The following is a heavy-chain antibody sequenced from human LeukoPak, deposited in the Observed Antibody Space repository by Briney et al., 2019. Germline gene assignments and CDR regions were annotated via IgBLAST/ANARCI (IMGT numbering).Heavy chain of an antibody. V-gene: IGHV1-2*02. CDR3: ARDNRIMGWEPGTFEP. Sequence: EASVKVSCKASGYTFTGYYMHWVRQAPGQGLEWMGWINPNSGGTNYAQKFQGRVTMTRDTSISTAYMDLSRLRSDDTAVYYCARDNRIMGWEPGTFEPWGQGTLVTVSS. CDR1: GYTFTGYY. J-gene: IGHJ5*02. D-gene: IGHD1-26*01. CDR2: INPNSGGT.